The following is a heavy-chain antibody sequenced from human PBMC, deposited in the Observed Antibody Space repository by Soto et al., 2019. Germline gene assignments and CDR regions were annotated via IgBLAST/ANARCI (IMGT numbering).Heavy chain of an antibody. V-gene: IGHV1-69*01. D-gene: IGHD6-6*01. Sequence: QVQLVQSGAEVKKPGSSVKVSCKASGGTFSSYAISWVRQAPGQGLEWMGGIIPIFGTANYAQKFQGRVTITADESTSTAYMELSSLRSEDTAVYYCGRDWPRYSSSYYYGMDVWGQGTTVTVSS. CDR2: IIPIFGTA. J-gene: IGHJ6*02. CDR1: GGTFSSYA. CDR3: GRDWPRYSSSYYYGMDV.